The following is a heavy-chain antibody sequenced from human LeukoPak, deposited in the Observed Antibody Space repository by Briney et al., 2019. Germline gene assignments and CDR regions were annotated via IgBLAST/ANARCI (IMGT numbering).Heavy chain of an antibody. V-gene: IGHV3-74*01. CDR3: ARGKSYGSDV. Sequence: GGSLRLSCAASGFTFSPYWMHWVRQAPGKGLVWVSHIRSDATTTTYADSVKGRFTISRDNAKNTLYLQMNSLRAEDTAVYYCARGKSYGSDVWGQGTTVTVSS. CDR2: IRSDATTT. J-gene: IGHJ6*02. CDR1: GFTFSPYW.